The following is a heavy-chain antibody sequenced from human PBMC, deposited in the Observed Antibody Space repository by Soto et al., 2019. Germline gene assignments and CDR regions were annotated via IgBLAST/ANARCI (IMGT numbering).Heavy chain of an antibody. Sequence: EVQLVETGGGLVQPGGSLRLSCAASGFTVTRYYMSWVRQAPGRGLEWVAVIYSGGGIYYSDSVKARFLMSRDTTENAEYPQKSDMRVEDTAVYYCASSLPGALPAASSWYYYNALDVWGKGITVIVTS. J-gene: IGHJ6*04. CDR1: GFTVTRYY. CDR2: IYSGGGI. V-gene: IGHV3-66*01. D-gene: IGHD2-2*01. CDR3: ASSLPGALPAASSWYYYNALDV.